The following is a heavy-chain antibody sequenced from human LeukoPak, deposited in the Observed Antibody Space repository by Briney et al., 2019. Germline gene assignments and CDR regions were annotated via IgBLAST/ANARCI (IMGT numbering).Heavy chain of an antibody. V-gene: IGHV4-30-4*01. D-gene: IGHD2-15*01. CDR1: GGSISSGDYY. CDR3: ARECDCSGGSCYHNWFDP. CDR2: IYYSGST. Sequence: PSQTLSLTCTVSGGSISSGDYYCSWIRQPPGKGLEWIGYIYYSGSTYYNPSLKSRVTISVDTSKNQFSLKLSSVTAADTAVYYCARECDCSGGSCYHNWFDPWGQGTLVTVSS. J-gene: IGHJ5*02.